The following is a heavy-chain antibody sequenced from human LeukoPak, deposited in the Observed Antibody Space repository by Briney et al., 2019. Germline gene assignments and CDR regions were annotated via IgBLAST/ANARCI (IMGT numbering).Heavy chain of an antibody. CDR2: ISSSSSTI. CDR3: ARDSESGWSDY. Sequence: GGSLRLSCAASGFTFSSYEMNWLRQAPGQGLAWVSYISSSSSTIYYADSVKGRFTISRDNAKNSLYLQMNSLRAEDTAVYYCARDSESGWSDYWGQGTLVTVSS. J-gene: IGHJ4*02. V-gene: IGHV3-48*03. D-gene: IGHD6-19*01. CDR1: GFTFSSYE.